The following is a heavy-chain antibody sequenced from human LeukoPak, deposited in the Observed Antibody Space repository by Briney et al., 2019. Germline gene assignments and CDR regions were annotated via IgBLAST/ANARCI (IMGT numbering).Heavy chain of an antibody. Sequence: GGSLRLSCAASGFTFSNYWMSWVRQAPGKGLEWVANIKQDGSEKYYVDSVKGRFTISRDNAKNSLYLQMNSLTTEDTAVYYCARDYRSSSIRSIDYWGQGTLVPVSS. V-gene: IGHV3-7*01. D-gene: IGHD6-6*01. CDR1: GFTFSNYW. CDR3: ARDYRSSSIRSIDY. J-gene: IGHJ4*02. CDR2: IKQDGSEK.